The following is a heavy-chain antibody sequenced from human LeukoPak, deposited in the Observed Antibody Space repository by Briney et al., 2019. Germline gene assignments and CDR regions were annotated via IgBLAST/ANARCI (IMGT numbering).Heavy chain of an antibody. CDR1: GGTFSSYA. V-gene: IGHV1-69*04. CDR3: ARETREGDGYNPYYYYGMDV. D-gene: IGHD5-24*01. CDR2: IIPILGIA. J-gene: IGHJ6*02. Sequence: SVKVSCKASGGTFSSYAISWVRQAPGQGLVWMGRIIPILGIANYTQKFQGRVTITADKSTSTAYMELSSLRSEDTAVYYCARETREGDGYNPYYYYGMDVWGQGTTVTVSS.